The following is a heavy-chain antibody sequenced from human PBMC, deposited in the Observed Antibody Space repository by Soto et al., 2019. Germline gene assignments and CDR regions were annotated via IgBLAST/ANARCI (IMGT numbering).Heavy chain of an antibody. J-gene: IGHJ5*02. D-gene: IGHD6-19*01. Sequence: GGSLRLSCAASGFTFSSYWMHWVRQAPGKGLVWVSRINSDGSSTSYADSVKGRFTISRDNAKNTLYLQTNSLRAEDTAVYYCARDRGYSSGWISYNWFDPWGQGTLVTVSS. CDR2: INSDGSST. V-gene: IGHV3-74*01. CDR3: ARDRGYSSGWISYNWFDP. CDR1: GFTFSSYW.